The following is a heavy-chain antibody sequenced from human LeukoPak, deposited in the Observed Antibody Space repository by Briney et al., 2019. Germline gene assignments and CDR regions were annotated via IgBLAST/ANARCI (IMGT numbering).Heavy chain of an antibody. CDR1: GYTFTGYY. J-gene: IGHJ5*02. CDR3: ARELTARRFDP. Sequence: GASVTVSCRPSGYTFTGYYLHWVRQAPGQGLEYMGWINPESAITIFTQTFQGRVPVTTDTSISTAYMELRRLRPDDTAFYYCARELTARRFDPWGQGTLVTVS. CDR2: INPESAIT. V-gene: IGHV1-2*02. D-gene: IGHD6-6*01.